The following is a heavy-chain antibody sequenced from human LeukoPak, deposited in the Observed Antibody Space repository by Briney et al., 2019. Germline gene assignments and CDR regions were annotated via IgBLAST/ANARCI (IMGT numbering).Heavy chain of an antibody. CDR1: GGSVTDYY. CDR3: ARLNGSGSYSIRGYFDY. CDR2: INHGGST. D-gene: IGHD3-10*01. J-gene: IGHJ4*02. V-gene: IGHV4-34*01. Sequence: PSETLSLTCAVYGGSVTDYYWSWIRHTPGAGLEWIGEINHGGSTNYNPSLKSRVTISVDTSKNQFSLKLSSVTAADTAVYYCARLNGSGSYSIRGYFDYWGQGTLVTVSS.